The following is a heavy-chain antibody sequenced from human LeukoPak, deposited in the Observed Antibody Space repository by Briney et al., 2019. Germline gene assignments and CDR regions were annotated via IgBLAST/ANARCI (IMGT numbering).Heavy chain of an antibody. J-gene: IGHJ4*02. CDR2: INGDGGST. Sequence: QTGGSLRLSCAASGFTFDDYAMHWVRQAPGKGLEWVSLINGDGGSTYYADSVKGRFTISRDNSKNSLHLQMNSLRTADTALYFCAKGRFFGSGRFPFDSWGQGTLVTVSS. D-gene: IGHD3-10*01. V-gene: IGHV3-43*02. CDR3: AKGRFFGSGRFPFDS. CDR1: GFTFDDYA.